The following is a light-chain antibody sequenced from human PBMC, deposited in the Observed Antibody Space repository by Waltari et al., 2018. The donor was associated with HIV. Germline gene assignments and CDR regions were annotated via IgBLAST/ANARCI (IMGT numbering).Light chain of an antibody. CDR1: QAIGSN. CDR2: GTS. J-gene: IGKJ1*01. V-gene: IGKV3-15*01. CDR3: LQYNYCPPFT. Sequence: VMTQSTAPLPVSRGEGAALPCTASQAIGSNLAWYQKKPDQAPSTHLDGTSTRATSSPASFSGRGSATEFTLTISSLLSADFAVVYCLQYNYCPPFTFGQGTKVEIK.